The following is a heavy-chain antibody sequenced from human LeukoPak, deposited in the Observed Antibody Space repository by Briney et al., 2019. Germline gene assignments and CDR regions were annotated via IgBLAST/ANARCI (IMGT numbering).Heavy chain of an antibody. J-gene: IGHJ6*03. CDR3: AGKNCSGGSCYSGAFRARSGYYMDV. CDR2: IIPIFGTA. CDR1: GGTFSSYA. Sequence: RASVKVSCKASGGTFSSYAISWVRQAPGQGLEWMGRIIPIFGTANYAQKFQGRVTITTDESTSKAYMELSSLRSEDTAVYYCAGKNCSGGSCYSGAFRARSGYYMDVWGKGTTVTVSS. V-gene: IGHV1-69*05. D-gene: IGHD2-15*01.